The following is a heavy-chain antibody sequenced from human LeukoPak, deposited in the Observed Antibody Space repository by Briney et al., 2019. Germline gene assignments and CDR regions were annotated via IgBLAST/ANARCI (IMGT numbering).Heavy chain of an antibody. Sequence: PGGSLRLSCAASGFTFSSYSMNWVRQAPGKGLEWVSYISSSSSTIYYADSVKGRFTISRDNAKNSLYLQMNSLRAEDTAVYYCAKDNRVVGVPHFDYWGQGTLVTVSS. D-gene: IGHD1-26*01. CDR1: GFTFSSYS. V-gene: IGHV3-48*04. CDR2: ISSSSSTI. CDR3: AKDNRVVGVPHFDY. J-gene: IGHJ4*02.